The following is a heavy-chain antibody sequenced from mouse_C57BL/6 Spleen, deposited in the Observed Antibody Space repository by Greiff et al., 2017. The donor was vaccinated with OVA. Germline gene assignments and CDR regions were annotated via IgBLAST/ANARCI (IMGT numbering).Heavy chain of an antibody. V-gene: IGHV1-72*01. Sequence: QVQLKESGAELVKPGASVKLSCKASGYTFTSYWMHWVKQRPGRGLEWIGRIDPNSGGTKYNEKFKSKATLTVDKPSSTAYMQLSSLTSEDSAVYYCARKTLDYSNYDYAMDYWGQGTSVTVSS. D-gene: IGHD2-5*01. J-gene: IGHJ4*01. CDR1: GYTFTSYW. CDR2: IDPNSGGT. CDR3: ARKTLDYSNYDYAMDY.